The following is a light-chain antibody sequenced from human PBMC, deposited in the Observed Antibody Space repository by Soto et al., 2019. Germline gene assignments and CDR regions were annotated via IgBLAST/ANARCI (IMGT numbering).Light chain of an antibody. V-gene: IGKV3-15*01. J-gene: IGKJ1*01. CDR2: GAS. CDR1: QSIRNN. Sequence: EIVLTQSPGTLSLSPGERATLSCRASQSIRNNLAWYQHKPGQAPRLLIYGASTGATGVPARFSGSGSGTEFTLTISSVQSDDFAAYYCQQYNNWPRTFGPGNKVDI. CDR3: QQYNNWPRT.